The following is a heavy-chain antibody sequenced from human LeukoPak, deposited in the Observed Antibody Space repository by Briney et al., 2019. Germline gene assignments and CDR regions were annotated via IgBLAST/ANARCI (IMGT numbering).Heavy chain of an antibody. V-gene: IGHV4-34*01. Sequence: PSETLSLTCAVYGGSFSGYYWSWIRQPPGKGLEWIGEINHSGSTNYNPSLKSRVTISVDTSKNQFSLKLSSVTAADTAVYYCAREIFSGTYGDGKYFDLWGRGNPVTVSS. D-gene: IGHD1-26*01. CDR1: GGSFSGYY. J-gene: IGHJ2*01. CDR2: INHSGST. CDR3: AREIFSGTYGDGKYFDL.